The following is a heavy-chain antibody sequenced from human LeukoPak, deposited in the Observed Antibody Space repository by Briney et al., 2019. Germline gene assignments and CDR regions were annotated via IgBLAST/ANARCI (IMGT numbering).Heavy chain of an antibody. Sequence: ASVKVSFKASGYTFIGYYIHWVRQAPGHGLEWMGWINPNSGGTNFAQKFQGRVTMTRDTSINTAYMELSSLTSDDTAVYYCAGSHELNVWFDPWGQGTLVTVSS. CDR2: INPNSGGT. J-gene: IGHJ5*02. CDR1: GYTFIGYY. V-gene: IGHV1-2*02. CDR3: AGSHELNVWFDP. D-gene: IGHD1-1*01.